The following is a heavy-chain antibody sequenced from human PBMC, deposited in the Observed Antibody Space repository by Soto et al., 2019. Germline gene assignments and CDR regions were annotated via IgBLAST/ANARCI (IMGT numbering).Heavy chain of an antibody. CDR3: ASRGSSSSNLVADYYYYMDV. Sequence: PSETLSLTCTVSGGSISSYYWSWIRQPPGKGLEWIGYIYYSGSTNYNPSLKSRVTISVDTSKNQFSLKLSSVTAADTAVYYCASRGSSSSNLVADYYYYMDVWGKGTTVTVSS. V-gene: IGHV4-59*08. CDR1: GGSISSYY. CDR2: IYYSGST. J-gene: IGHJ6*03. D-gene: IGHD6-6*01.